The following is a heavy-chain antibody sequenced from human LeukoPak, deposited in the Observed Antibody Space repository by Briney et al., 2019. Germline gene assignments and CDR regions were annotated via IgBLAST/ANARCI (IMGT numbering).Heavy chain of an antibody. D-gene: IGHD5-12*01. CDR2: IYYSGST. V-gene: IGHV4-31*03. J-gene: IGHJ4*02. Sequence: SQTLSLTCTVSGGSISSGGYYWSWIRHHPGEGLEWIGYIYYSGSTYYNPSLKSRLTISVDTSKNQFSLKLSSVTAADTAVYYCARDASGYALFDYWGQGTLVTVSS. CDR1: GGSISSGGYY. CDR3: ARDASGYALFDY.